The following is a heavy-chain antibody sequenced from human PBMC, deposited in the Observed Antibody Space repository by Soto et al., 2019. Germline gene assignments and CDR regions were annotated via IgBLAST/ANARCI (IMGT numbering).Heavy chain of an antibody. Sequence: SETLSLTCAVSGGSISSGGYSWSWIRQPPGKGLEWIGYIYHSGSTYYNPSLKSRVTISVDRSKNQFSLKLSSVTAADTAVYYCARGFREMATITGWFDPWGQGTLVTVSS. D-gene: IGHD5-12*01. J-gene: IGHJ5*02. CDR1: GGSISSGGYS. CDR3: ARGFREMATITGWFDP. CDR2: IYHSGST. V-gene: IGHV4-30-2*01.